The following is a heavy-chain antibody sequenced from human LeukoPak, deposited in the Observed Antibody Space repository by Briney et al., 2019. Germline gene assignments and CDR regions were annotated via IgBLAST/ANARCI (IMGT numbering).Heavy chain of an antibody. D-gene: IGHD3-22*01. CDR2: ISGSGGST. CDR3: AKEVDYYDSSGYYTC. J-gene: IGHJ4*02. Sequence: GGSLRLSCAASGFTFSSYAMSWVRQAPGKGLEWVSAISGSGGSTYYADSVKGRFTISRDNSKNTLYLQMNSLRAEDTAVHYCAKEVDYYDSSGYYTCWGQGTLVTVSS. CDR1: GFTFSSYA. V-gene: IGHV3-23*01.